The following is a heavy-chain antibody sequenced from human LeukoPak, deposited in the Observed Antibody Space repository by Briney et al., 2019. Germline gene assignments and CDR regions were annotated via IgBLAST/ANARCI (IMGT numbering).Heavy chain of an antibody. CDR3: AKDRTGTYFDY. Sequence: GGPLRLSCAASGFTFSSSGMHWVRQAPGKGLEWVAFIRNDGTNKYYADSVKGRFTISRDNSKNTLYLQMNSLRVEDTTVYYCAKDRTGTYFDYWGQGILVTVSS. CDR2: IRNDGTNK. V-gene: IGHV3-30*02. D-gene: IGHD1-7*01. CDR1: GFTFSSSG. J-gene: IGHJ4*02.